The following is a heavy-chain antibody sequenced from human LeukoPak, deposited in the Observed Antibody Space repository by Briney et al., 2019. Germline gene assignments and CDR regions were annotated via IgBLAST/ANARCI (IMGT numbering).Heavy chain of an antibody. J-gene: IGHJ4*02. CDR1: GGSISSYY. CDR3: ARGNTAIFDY. Sequence: SDTLSLTCTVSGGSISSYYWSWIRQPAGKGLEWIRRIYTSGSTNYNPSLKSRVTMSVDTSKNHFSLKLSSVTAADTAVYYCARGNTAIFDYWGQGTLVTVSS. D-gene: IGHD5-18*01. V-gene: IGHV4-4*07. CDR2: IYTSGST.